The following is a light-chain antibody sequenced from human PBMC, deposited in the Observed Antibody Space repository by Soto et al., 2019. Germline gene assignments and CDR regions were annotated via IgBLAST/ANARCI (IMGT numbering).Light chain of an antibody. CDR3: LKDHSYPLK. V-gene: IGKV1-12*01. CDR1: QCISSW. Sequence: DIQMTQSPSSVSASVGDRVTITCRASQCISSWLAWYQKKPGKAPKLLIYAASSLQCGVPSRFSGSGSGTAFTLTISSLQPEDFATYYCLKDHSYPLKFGQGTKVDIK. CDR2: AAS. J-gene: IGKJ1*01.